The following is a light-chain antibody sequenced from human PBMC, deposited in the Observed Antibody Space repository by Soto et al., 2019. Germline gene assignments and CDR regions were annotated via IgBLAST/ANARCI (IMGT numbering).Light chain of an antibody. Sequence: QSVLTQPPSVSGAPGQRVTISCTGSSSNIGAGYDVHWYQQLPGTAPKLLIYGNNNRPSGVPDRFSGSKSGTSASLAITGLQAEDEVDYYCQSYDSDSKPLFGGGTKLTVL. CDR3: QSYDSDSKPL. CDR2: GNN. V-gene: IGLV1-40*01. CDR1: SSNIGAGYD. J-gene: IGLJ3*02.